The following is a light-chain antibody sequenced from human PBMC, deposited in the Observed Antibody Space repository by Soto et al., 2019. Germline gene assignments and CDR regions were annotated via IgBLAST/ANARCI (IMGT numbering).Light chain of an antibody. V-gene: IGKV3-20*01. Sequence: ELVFTQPPCTVAFSPGGSGTLSCRARQTLGTLYLAWFQQKHGQAPRLLIYSASRRATGIPDRFTGSGSGTDLTITVNRVEPEDVEVYVCQQYAGSPRTFGQGTKVDIK. CDR1: QTLGTLY. CDR3: QQYAGSPRT. J-gene: IGKJ1*01. CDR2: SAS.